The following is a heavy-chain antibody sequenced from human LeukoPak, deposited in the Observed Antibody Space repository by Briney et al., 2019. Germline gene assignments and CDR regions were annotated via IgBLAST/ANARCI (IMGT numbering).Heavy chain of an antibody. CDR3: ARGMKQQLWAFDY. CDR2: IIPIFGTA. V-gene: IGHV1-69*13. Sequence: ASVKVSCKASGGTFSSYAISWVRQAPGQGLEWMGGIIPIFGTANYAQKFQGRVTITADESTSTAYMELSSLRSEDTAVYYCARGMKQQLWAFDYWGQGSLVTVSS. J-gene: IGHJ4*02. CDR1: GGTFSSYA. D-gene: IGHD6-13*01.